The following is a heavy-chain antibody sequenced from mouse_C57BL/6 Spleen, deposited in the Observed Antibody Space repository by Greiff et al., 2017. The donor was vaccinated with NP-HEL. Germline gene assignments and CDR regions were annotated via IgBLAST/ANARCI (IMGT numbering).Heavy chain of an antibody. CDR2: IYPGDGDT. CDR1: GYAFSSYW. D-gene: IGHD1-1*01. CDR3: ARGGLGSSPYFDY. Sequence: VKLMESGAELVKPGASVKISCKASGYAFSSYWMNWVKQRPGKGLEWIGQIYPGDGDTNYNGKFKGKATLTADKSSSTAYMQLSSLTSEDSAVYFCARGGLGSSPYFDYWGQGTTLTVSS. V-gene: IGHV1-80*01. J-gene: IGHJ2*01.